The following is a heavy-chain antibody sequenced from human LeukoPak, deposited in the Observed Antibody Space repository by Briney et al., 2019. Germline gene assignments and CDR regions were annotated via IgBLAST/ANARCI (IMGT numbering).Heavy chain of an antibody. CDR3: ARGYCSSTSCYTGGYYFDY. CDR1: GGTFSSYA. V-gene: IGHV1-69*05. CDR2: IIPIFGTA. D-gene: IGHD2-2*02. J-gene: IGHJ4*02. Sequence: SVKVSCKASGGTFSSYAISWVRQAPGQGLEWMGGIIPIFGTANYAQKFQGRVTITTGESTSTAYMELSSLRSEDTAVYYCARGYCSSTSCYTGGYYFDYWGQGTLVTISS.